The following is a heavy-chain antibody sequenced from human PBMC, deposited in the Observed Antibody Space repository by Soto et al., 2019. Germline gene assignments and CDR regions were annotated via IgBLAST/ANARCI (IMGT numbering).Heavy chain of an antibody. V-gene: IGHV3-30*03. J-gene: IGHJ6*02. CDR2: ISYDGSNK. CDR1: GFTFSSYG. CDR3: ATLDYYYGMDV. Sequence: QVQLVESGGGVVQPGRSLRLSCAASGFTFSSYGMHWVRQAPGKGLEWVAVISYDGSNKYYADSVKGRFTISRDNSKNTLYLQMNSLRAEDTAVYYCATLDYYYGMDVWGQGTTVTVSS.